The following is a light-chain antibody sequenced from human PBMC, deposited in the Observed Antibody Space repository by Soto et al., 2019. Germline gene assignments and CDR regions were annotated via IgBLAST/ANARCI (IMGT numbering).Light chain of an antibody. V-gene: IGLV2-14*01. CDR3: SSYTTSTILYV. CDR1: SSDVGAYNY. CDR2: EVT. Sequence: QSVLTQPASVSGSPGQSITISCTGTSSDVGAYNYVSWYQQHQGKAPKLIIYEVTNRPSGISNRFSGSKSGNTASLTISGLQAEDEADFYCSSYTTSTILYVFGTGTKLTVL. J-gene: IGLJ1*01.